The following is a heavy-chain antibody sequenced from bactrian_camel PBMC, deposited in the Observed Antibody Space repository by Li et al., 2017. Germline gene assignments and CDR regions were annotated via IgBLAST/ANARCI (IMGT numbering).Heavy chain of an antibody. CDR1: GYIYSSSC. CDR2: AYIGGGST. D-gene: IGHD1*01. V-gene: IGHV3S54*01. J-gene: IGHJ4*01. CDR3: AAGISVGSRDTAYNRGKYNY. Sequence: VQLVESGGGSVQAGGSLRLSCTASGYIYSSSCMGWFRQAPGKEREGVAAAYIGGGSTYYADSVKGRFTISQDKAKNTVYLQMHSLKPEDTAKYICAAGISVGSRDTAYNRGKYNYMGRGTQVTVS.